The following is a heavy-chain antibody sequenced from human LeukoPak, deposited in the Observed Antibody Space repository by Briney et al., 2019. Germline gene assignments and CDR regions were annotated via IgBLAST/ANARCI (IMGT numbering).Heavy chain of an antibody. CDR3: ARGSRTESPDDAFDI. J-gene: IGHJ3*02. Sequence: GASVKVSCKASGGTFSSYAISWVRQAPGQGLEWMGGIIPIFGTANYAQKFQGRVTITADESTSTAYMELSSLRSEDTAVYYCARGSRTESPDDAFDIWGQGTMVTVSS. CDR2: IIPIFGTA. V-gene: IGHV1-69*01. D-gene: IGHD1-14*01. CDR1: GGTFSSYA.